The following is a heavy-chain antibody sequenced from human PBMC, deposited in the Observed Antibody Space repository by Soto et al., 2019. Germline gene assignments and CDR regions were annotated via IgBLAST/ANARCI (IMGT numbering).Heavy chain of an antibody. Sequence: PGGSLRLSCAASGFTFSSYSMNWVRQAPGKGLEWVPSISSSSSYIYYADSVKGRFTISRDNAKNSLYLQMNSLRAEDTAVYYCARIHGVYDILTGSNDAFDIWGQGTMVTVSS. J-gene: IGHJ3*02. CDR2: ISSSSSYI. CDR3: ARIHGVYDILTGSNDAFDI. V-gene: IGHV3-21*01. CDR1: GFTFSSYS. D-gene: IGHD3-9*01.